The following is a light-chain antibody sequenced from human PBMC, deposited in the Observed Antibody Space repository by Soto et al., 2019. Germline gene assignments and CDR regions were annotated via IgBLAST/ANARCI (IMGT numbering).Light chain of an antibody. CDR2: DVS. CDR3: SSYTTSYTYV. Sequence: QSVLTQPASVSWSLGQSITISCTGSSSDIGAYNFVSWYQQHPGKAPKVIIYDVSKWPSGASSRFSGSKSGNTASLTISGLQAEDEADYSCSSYTTSYTYVFGTGTKLTVL. J-gene: IGLJ1*01. V-gene: IGLV2-14*01. CDR1: SSDIGAYNF.